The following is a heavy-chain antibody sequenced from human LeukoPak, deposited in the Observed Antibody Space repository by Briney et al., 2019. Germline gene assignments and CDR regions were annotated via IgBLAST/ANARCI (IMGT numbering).Heavy chain of an antibody. CDR1: GGSFSGYY. CDR2: FNHSGSA. V-gene: IGHV4-34*01. Sequence: SETLSLTCAVYGGSFSGYYWSWIRNPPGKGLEWIGEFNHSGSANYNPSLKSRVTISVDTSKNQFSLKLSSVTAADTAVYYCARALRGIYSSSWGHYYYYGMDVWGQGTTVTVSS. J-gene: IGHJ6*02. D-gene: IGHD6-13*01. CDR3: ARALRGIYSSSWGHYYYYGMDV.